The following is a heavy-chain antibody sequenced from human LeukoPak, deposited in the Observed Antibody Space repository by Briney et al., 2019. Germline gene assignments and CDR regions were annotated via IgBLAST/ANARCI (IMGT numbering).Heavy chain of an antibody. D-gene: IGHD3-10*01. CDR3: AKRPRGNYLDPFDY. J-gene: IGHJ4*02. CDR2: PRGSGHST. V-gene: IGHV3-23*01. CDR1: GFTFSSYA. Sequence: QAGGSLRLSCAASGFTFSSYAMSWVRQAPGKGLEWVSAPRGSGHSTYYADSVKGRFIISRDNSKNRLYLQMNSLRAEDTAVYYCAKRPRGNYLDPFDYWGQGTLVTVSS.